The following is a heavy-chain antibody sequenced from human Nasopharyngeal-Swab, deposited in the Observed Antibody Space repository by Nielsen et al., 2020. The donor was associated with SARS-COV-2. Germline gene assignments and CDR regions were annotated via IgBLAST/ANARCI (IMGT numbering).Heavy chain of an antibody. D-gene: IGHD5-18*01. CDR2: ISSSSSTI. CDR3: ARRDTGGMDV. J-gene: IGHJ6*02. V-gene: IGHV3-48*02. CDR1: GFTFSSYS. Sequence: GESLKISCAASGFTFSSYSMNWVRQAPGKGLEWVSYISSSSSTIYYADSVKGRFTISRDNAKNSLYLQMNSLRDEDTDVYYCARRDTGGMDVWGQGTTVTVSS.